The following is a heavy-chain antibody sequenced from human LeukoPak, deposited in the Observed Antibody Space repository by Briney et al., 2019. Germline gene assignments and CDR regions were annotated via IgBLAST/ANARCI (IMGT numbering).Heavy chain of an antibody. CDR3: ARQRDFNWFDP. V-gene: IGHV3-48*04. Sequence: GGSLRLSCAASGSTFRSHTMNWVRQAPGKGLEWISYISNTGSVIYYADSVKGRFTISRDNAKNSLYLQMNSLRAEDTAVYYCARQRDFNWFDPWGQGTLVTVSS. CDR1: GSTFRSHT. D-gene: IGHD3/OR15-3a*01. J-gene: IGHJ5*02. CDR2: ISNTGSVI.